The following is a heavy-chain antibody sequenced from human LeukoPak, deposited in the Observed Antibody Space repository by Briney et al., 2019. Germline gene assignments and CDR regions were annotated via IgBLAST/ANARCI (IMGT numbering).Heavy chain of an antibody. CDR1: GFTFSSYA. CDR2: ISGSGGST. J-gene: IGHJ3*02. V-gene: IGHV3-23*01. D-gene: IGHD1-26*01. Sequence: PGGSLRLSCAASGFTFSSYAMSWVRQAPGKGLEWVSAISGSGGSTYYADSVKGRFTISRDNSKNTLYLQMNSLRAEDTAVYYCAKDERLEWEPQGAFDIWGQGTMVTVSS. CDR3: AKDERLEWEPQGAFDI.